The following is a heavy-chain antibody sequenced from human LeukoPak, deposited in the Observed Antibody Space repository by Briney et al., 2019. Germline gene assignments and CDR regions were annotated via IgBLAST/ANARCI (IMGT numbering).Heavy chain of an antibody. CDR3: ARGTGPRLGYYYMDV. CDR1: GVSFDDYY. CDR2: INHSGST. Sequence: PSETLSLTCAVSGVSFDDYYWSWIRQPPGKGLEWIGEINHSGSTNYNPSLKSRVTISVDTSKNQFSLKLSSVTAADTAVYYCARGTGPRLGYYYMDVWGKGTTVTVSS. D-gene: IGHD1-14*01. V-gene: IGHV4-34*01. J-gene: IGHJ6*03.